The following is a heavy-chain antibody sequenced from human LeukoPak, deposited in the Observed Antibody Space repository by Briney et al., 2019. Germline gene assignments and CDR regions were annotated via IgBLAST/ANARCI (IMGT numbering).Heavy chain of an antibody. CDR2: MNPNSGNT. J-gene: IGHJ6*03. D-gene: IGHD3-3*01. CDR3: ASGLRFTIFGVDYYYYMDV. CDR1: GYTFTSYD. Sequence: ASVKVSCKASGYTFTSYDINWVRQATGQGLEWMGWMNPNSGNTGYAQKFQGRVTMTRNTSISTAYMELSSLRSEDTAVYYCASGLRFTIFGVDYYYYMDVWGKGTTVTVSS. V-gene: IGHV1-8*01.